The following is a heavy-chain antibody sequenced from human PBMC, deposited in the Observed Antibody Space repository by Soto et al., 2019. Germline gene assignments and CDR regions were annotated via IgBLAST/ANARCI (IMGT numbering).Heavy chain of an antibody. D-gene: IGHD6-19*01. CDR2: ISYDGSNK. CDR3: AKDRVVAVAGSEGNWFDP. Sequence: CSCGMYRVRKKKGKGLEWVAVISYDGSNKYYADSVKGRFTISRDNSKNTLYLQMNSLRAEDTAVYYCAKDRVVAVAGSEGNWFDPWGQGTLVTVSS. J-gene: IGHJ5*02. CDR1: CSCG. V-gene: IGHV3-30*18.